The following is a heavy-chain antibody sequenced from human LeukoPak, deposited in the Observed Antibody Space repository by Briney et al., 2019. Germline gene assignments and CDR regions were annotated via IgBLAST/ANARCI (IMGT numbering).Heavy chain of an antibody. CDR2: IRYDGSNK. Sequence: GGSLRLSCAASGFRFSSYAMSWVRQAPGKGLEWVAFIRYDGSNKYYADSVKGRFTISRDNSKNTLYLQMNSLRAEDTAVYYCATEGGDIVVVPAASIDYWGQGTLVTVSS. CDR3: ATEGGDIVVVPAASIDY. V-gene: IGHV3-30*02. CDR1: GFRFSSYA. D-gene: IGHD2-2*01. J-gene: IGHJ4*02.